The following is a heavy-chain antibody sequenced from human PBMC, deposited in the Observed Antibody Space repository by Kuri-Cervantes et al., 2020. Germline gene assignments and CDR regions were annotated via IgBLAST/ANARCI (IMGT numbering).Heavy chain of an antibody. J-gene: IGHJ6*02. D-gene: IGHD2-2*01. V-gene: IGHV3-30*18. CDR1: GFTFSSYS. Sequence: GGSLRLSCAASGFTFSSYSMNWVRQAPGKGLEWVAVISYDGSNKYYADSVKGRFTISRDNSKNTLYLQMNSLRAEDTAVYYCAKARYAYGLPGMDVWGQGTTVTVSS. CDR2: ISYDGSNK. CDR3: AKARYAYGLPGMDV.